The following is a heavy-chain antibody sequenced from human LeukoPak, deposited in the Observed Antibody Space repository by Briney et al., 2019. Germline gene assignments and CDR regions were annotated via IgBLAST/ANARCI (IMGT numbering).Heavy chain of an antibody. Sequence: GGSLRLSCAASGFTFSSYWMHWVRQAPGKGLVWVSRINSDGSSTSYADSVKGRFTISRDNAKNSLYLQMNSLRAEDTAVYYCARVVYYYYGMDVWGQGTTVTVSS. CDR1: GFTFSSYW. CDR3: ARVVYYYYGMDV. V-gene: IGHV3-74*01. CDR2: INSDGSST. J-gene: IGHJ6*02. D-gene: IGHD2-21*01.